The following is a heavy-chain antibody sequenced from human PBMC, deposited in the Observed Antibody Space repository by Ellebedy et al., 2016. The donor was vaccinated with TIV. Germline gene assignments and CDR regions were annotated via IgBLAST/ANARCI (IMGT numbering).Heavy chain of an antibody. Sequence: AASVKVSCQASGGTFSRYAISWVRQAPGQGLEWMGGIIPIFGTANYAQKFQGRVTITADESTSTAYMELSSLRSEDTAVYYCARGSRYLAYCGGDCYRLDYWGQGTLVTVSS. V-gene: IGHV1-69*13. J-gene: IGHJ4*02. CDR1: GGTFSRYA. CDR2: IIPIFGTA. D-gene: IGHD2-21*02. CDR3: ARGSRYLAYCGGDCYRLDY.